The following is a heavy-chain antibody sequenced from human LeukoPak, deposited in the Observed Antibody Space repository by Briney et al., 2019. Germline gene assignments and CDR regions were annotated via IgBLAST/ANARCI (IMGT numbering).Heavy chain of an antibody. J-gene: IGHJ6*02. Sequence: ASVKVSCKASGYTFTSYGISWVRQAPGQGPGWMGWISAYNGNTNYAQKLQGRVTMTTDTSTSTAYMELRSLRSDDTAVYYCASPGSGGPRGYYYGMDVWGQGTTVTVSS. D-gene: IGHD3-10*01. CDR1: GYTFTSYG. V-gene: IGHV1-18*01. CDR3: ASPGSGGPRGYYYGMDV. CDR2: ISAYNGNT.